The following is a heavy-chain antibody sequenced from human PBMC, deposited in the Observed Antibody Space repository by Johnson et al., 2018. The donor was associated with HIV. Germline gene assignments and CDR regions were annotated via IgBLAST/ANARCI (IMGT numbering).Heavy chain of an antibody. V-gene: IGHV3-66*02. CDR2: IFSVGDV. CDR1: GITVGTNY. J-gene: IGHJ3*01. CDR3: ARDGRDLVTRGSFDV. D-gene: IGHD3-9*01. Sequence: MLFVESGGGVVQPGGSLRLSCAASGITVGTNYMSWVRQAPGKGLEWVSVIFSVGDVYYADSVTGRFSISRDNSKNMVYLQMNSLRPEDTAVYYCARDGRDLVTRGSFDVWGQGTMVTVSS.